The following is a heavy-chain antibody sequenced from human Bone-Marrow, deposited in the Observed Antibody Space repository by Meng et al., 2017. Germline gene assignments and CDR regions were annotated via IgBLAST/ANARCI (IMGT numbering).Heavy chain of an antibody. CDR1: GFTFSSYA. Sequence: QVALVESGGRFVQPWRSLRLSCAASGFTFSSYAMHWVRQAPGKGLEWVAVISYDGSNKYYADSVKGRFTISRDNSKNTLYLQMNSLRAEDTAVYYCARDREVGEFDYWGQGTLVTVSS. J-gene: IGHJ4*02. D-gene: IGHD1-26*01. V-gene: IGHV3-30*01. CDR3: ARDREVGEFDY. CDR2: ISYDGSNK.